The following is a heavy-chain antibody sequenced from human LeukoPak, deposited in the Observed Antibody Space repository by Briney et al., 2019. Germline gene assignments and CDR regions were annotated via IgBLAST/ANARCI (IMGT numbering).Heavy chain of an antibody. J-gene: IGHJ4*02. Sequence: SETLSLTCTVSGGSISSYYWSWIRHPPGKGLEWIGYIYTSGSTNYNPSLKSRVTISVDTSKNQFSLKLSSVTAADTAVYYCARQDRGGPYYYFDYWGQGTLVTVSS. CDR1: GGSISSYY. CDR3: ARQDRGGPYYYFDY. CDR2: IYTSGST. V-gene: IGHV4-4*09. D-gene: IGHD3-10*01.